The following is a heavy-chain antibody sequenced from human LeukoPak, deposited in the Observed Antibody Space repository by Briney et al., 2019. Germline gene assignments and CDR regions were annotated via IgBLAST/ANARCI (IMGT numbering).Heavy chain of an antibody. CDR1: GGSISNYY. CDR2: IYYSGST. D-gene: IGHD2-15*01. J-gene: IGHJ4*02. V-gene: IGHV4-59*01. Sequence: SETLSLTCTVSGGSISNYYWSWIRQPPGKGLEWIGYIYYSGSTNYNPSLKSRVTISLDTSRNQFSLKLTSVTAADTAVYYCARGSSFGGHLGYWGQGTLVTVSS. CDR3: ARGSSFGGHLGY.